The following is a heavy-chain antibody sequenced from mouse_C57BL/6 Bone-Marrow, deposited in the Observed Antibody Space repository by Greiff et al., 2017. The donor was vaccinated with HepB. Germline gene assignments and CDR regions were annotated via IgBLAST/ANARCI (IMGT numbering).Heavy chain of an antibody. D-gene: IGHD4-1*01. V-gene: IGHV5-9-3*01. Sequence: EVQGVESGGGLVKPGGSLKLSCAASGFTFSSYAMSWVRQTPEKRLEWVATISDGGSYTYYPDTMERRFIISRDNTKKTLYLQMSSLRSEDTALYYCARHNWDEAYWGQGTLVTVSA. J-gene: IGHJ3*01. CDR3: ARHNWDEAY. CDR1: GFTFSSYA. CDR2: ISDGGSYT.